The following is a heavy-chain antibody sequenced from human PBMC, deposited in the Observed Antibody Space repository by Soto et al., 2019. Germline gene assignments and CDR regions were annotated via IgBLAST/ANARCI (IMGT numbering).Heavy chain of an antibody. J-gene: IGHJ3*02. CDR2: LSYPGGT. CDR3: ARELEGGVFDI. CDR1: GGPVRDAFSY. V-gene: IGHV4-30-4*01. D-gene: IGHD2-8*02. Sequence: QVHLQESGPQLVKPSQPLSLTCTVSGGPVRDAFSYWTWIRQPPGKGPEWMGYLSYPGGTYYNPSLRNLATISVEESSNLWSLGLSSVTAAGTAVYYCARELEGGVFDIWGRGTLVTVSS.